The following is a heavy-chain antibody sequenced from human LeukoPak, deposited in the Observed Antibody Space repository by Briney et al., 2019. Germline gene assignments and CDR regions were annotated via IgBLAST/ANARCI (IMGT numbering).Heavy chain of an antibody. CDR1: GGTTSA. Sequence: SVKVSCKASGGTTSAIDWVRQAPGQGLEWMGGILPSVGTAHSSQKFQGRVTITADKSTSTAYMELSSLTSEDTAVYYWARSSRRHSLRVFGVVTKDQYYFDSWGQGTLVTVSS. D-gene: IGHD3-3*01. V-gene: IGHV1-69*06. CDR3: ARSSRRHSLRVFGVVTKDQYYFDS. CDR2: ILPSVGTA. J-gene: IGHJ4*02.